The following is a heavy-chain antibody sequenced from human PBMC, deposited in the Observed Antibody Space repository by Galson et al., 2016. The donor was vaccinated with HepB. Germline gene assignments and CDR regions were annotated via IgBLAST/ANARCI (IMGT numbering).Heavy chain of an antibody. CDR1: GGFISSYY. J-gene: IGHJ5*02. V-gene: IGHV4-59*01. CDR2: FYNSGDT. CDR3: AIQPPTYRFGSGPPGRFDP. Sequence: ETLSLTCTVSGGFISSYYWSWIRQPPGKGLAWIGYFYNSGDTNYNPSLTGRVIISLGTSKNQLSLKLSSVTAADSAVYYCAIQPPTYRFGSGPPGRFDPWGQGTPVIVSS. D-gene: IGHD3-10*01.